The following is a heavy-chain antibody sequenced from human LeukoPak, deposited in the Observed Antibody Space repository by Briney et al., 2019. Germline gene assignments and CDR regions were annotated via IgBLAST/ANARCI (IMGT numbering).Heavy chain of an antibody. V-gene: IGHV3-74*01. CDR2: IISDGSST. J-gene: IGHJ3*02. CDR1: GFTFNRFW. CDR3: AREDVDITVATSGAFDI. Sequence: SGGSLRLSCAASGFTFNRFWMHWVRQAPGKGLVWVSRIISDGSSTNYADSVKGRFTISRDNAKNTLYLQMNGLRAEDTALYYCAREDVDITVATSGAFDIWGQGTMVTVSS. D-gene: IGHD6-19*01.